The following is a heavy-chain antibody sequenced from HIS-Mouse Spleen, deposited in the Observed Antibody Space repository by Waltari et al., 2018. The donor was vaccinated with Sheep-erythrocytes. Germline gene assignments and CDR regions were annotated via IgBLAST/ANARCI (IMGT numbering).Heavy chain of an antibody. V-gene: IGHV4-59*08. Sequence: QVQLQESGPGLVKPSETLSLTCTVSGGSISSYYWSWIRQPPGKGLEWIGYIYYSGSTQYNPHRKSRITISVDTSKNQFSLKLSSVTAADTAVYYCARISSRDYYDSSGYYYSDAFDIWGQGTMVTVSS. J-gene: IGHJ3*02. CDR3: ARISSRDYYDSSGYYYSDAFDI. CDR1: GGSISSYY. D-gene: IGHD3-22*01. CDR2: IYYSGST.